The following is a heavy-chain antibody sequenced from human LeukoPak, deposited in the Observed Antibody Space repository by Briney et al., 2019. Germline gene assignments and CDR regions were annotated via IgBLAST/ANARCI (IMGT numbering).Heavy chain of an antibody. Sequence: GASVKVSCKASGYTFTGYYMHWVRQAPGQGLEWMGWINPNSGCTNYAQKFQGRVIMTRDTSISTAYMELSRLRSDDTAVYYCTRPYYDFWSGYADNWFDPWGQGTLVTVSS. D-gene: IGHD3-3*01. CDR3: TRPYYDFWSGYADNWFDP. CDR2: INPNSGCT. V-gene: IGHV1-2*02. J-gene: IGHJ5*02. CDR1: GYTFTGYY.